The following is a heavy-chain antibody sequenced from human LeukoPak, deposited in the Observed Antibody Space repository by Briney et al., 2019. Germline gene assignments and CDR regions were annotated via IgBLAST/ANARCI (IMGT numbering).Heavy chain of an antibody. V-gene: IGHV3-49*04. D-gene: IGHD3-3*01. CDR2: IRSKAYGGTT. Sequence: GGSLRLSCAASGFTLSSYAMSWVRQAPGKGLEWVGFIRSKAYGGTTEYAASVKGRFTISRDDSKSIAYLQMNSLKTEDTAVYYCTRGGYDFWSGYYMYYYGMDVWGQGTTVTVSS. J-gene: IGHJ6*02. CDR3: TRGGYDFWSGYYMYYYGMDV. CDR1: GFTLSSYA.